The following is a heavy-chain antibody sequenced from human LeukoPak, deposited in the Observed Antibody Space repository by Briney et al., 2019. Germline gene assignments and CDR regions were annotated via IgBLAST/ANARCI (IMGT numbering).Heavy chain of an antibody. D-gene: IGHD2-2*01. V-gene: IGHV4-4*07. CDR2: IYTSGTT. Sequence: PSETLSLTCTVSGGSISGYYWSWIRQTAGKGLEWIGRIYTSGTTNYNPSLKSRVTMSVDTSKNQFSLKLTSVTAADTAVYYCARGGGYCSSSANCYGNWFDPWGQGTLVTVSS. CDR3: ARGGGYCSSSANCYGNWFDP. CDR1: GGSISGYY. J-gene: IGHJ5*02.